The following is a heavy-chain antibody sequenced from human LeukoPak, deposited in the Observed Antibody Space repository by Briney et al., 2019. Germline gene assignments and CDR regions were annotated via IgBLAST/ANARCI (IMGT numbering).Heavy chain of an antibody. CDR1: GGSISSYY. D-gene: IGHD6-13*01. J-gene: IGHJ4*02. CDR2: TYTSGST. CDR3: TTAAGSYAPFDY. Sequence: SETLSLTCTVSGGSISSYYWSWIRQPAGKGLEWIGRTYTSGSTNYNPSLKSRVTISVDKSKNQFSLKLSSVTAADTAVYYCTTAAGSYAPFDYWGQGTLVTVSS. V-gene: IGHV4-4*07.